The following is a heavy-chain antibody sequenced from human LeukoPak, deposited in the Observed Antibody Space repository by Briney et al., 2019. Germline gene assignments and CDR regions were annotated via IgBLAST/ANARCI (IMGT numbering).Heavy chain of an antibody. J-gene: IGHJ6*03. CDR2: ISSTGGTT. CDR1: GITFSSYG. Sequence: GGSLRLSCAASGITFSSYGMSWVRQAPGKGLEWVSSISSTGGTTYYADSVKGRSTIYRDNSKNTLYLQMNSLRAEDTAIYYCAKNGDRGAYCTGGTCYPYFYYYMDVWGKGTTVTI. V-gene: IGHV3-23*01. CDR3: AKNGDRGAYCTGGTCYPYFYYYMDV. D-gene: IGHD2-15*01.